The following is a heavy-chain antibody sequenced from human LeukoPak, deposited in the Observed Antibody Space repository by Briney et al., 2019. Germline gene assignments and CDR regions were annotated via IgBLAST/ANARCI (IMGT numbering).Heavy chain of an antibody. D-gene: IGHD3-9*01. CDR1: GYSFTSYW. Sequence: GESLEISCKGSGYSFTSYWIGWVRQMPGKGLEWMGIIYPGDSDTRYSPSFQGQVTISADKSISTAYLQWGSLKASDTAMYYCARSRDILTGYYRDWFDPWGQGTLVTVSS. J-gene: IGHJ5*02. V-gene: IGHV5-51*01. CDR3: ARSRDILTGYYRDWFDP. CDR2: IYPGDSDT.